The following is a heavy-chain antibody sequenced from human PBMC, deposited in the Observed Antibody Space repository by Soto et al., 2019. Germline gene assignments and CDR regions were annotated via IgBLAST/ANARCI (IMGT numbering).Heavy chain of an antibody. Sequence: GGSLRLSCAASGFTVSSNYMSWVRQAPGKGLEWVSVIYSGGSTYYADSVKGRFTISRDNSKNTLYLQMNSLGAEDTAVYYCARGARSRAVAPKNEKYYFDYWGQGTLVTVSS. V-gene: IGHV3-66*01. CDR3: ARGARSRAVAPKNEKYYFDY. CDR1: GFTVSSNY. CDR2: IYSGGST. J-gene: IGHJ4*02. D-gene: IGHD1-26*01.